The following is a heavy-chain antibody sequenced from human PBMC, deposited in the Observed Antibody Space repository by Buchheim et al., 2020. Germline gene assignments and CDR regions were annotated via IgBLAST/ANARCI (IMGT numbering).Heavy chain of an antibody. CDR2: ISYSGST. J-gene: IGHJ4*02. CDR1: GGSISSGGYY. V-gene: IGHV4-31*03. Sequence: QVQLQESGPGLVKPSQTLSLTCTVSGGSISSGGYYWSWIRQHPGKGLEWIEYISYSGSTNYSPSLKSRVTISVDRSKNQFSLKLSSVTVADTAVYYCAREGYFDILTGWGAFDYWGQGTL. D-gene: IGHD3-9*01. CDR3: AREGYFDILTGWGAFDY.